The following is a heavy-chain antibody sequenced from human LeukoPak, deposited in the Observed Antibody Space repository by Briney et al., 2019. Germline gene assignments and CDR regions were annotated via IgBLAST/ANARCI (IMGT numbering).Heavy chain of an antibody. CDR3: ARAHYDILTGYYVYYYYGMDV. D-gene: IGHD3-9*01. V-gene: IGHV1-8*01. CDR1: GYTFTSYD. J-gene: IGHJ6*02. CDR2: MNPNSGNT. Sequence: ASVKVSCKASGYTFTSYDINWVRQATGQGLEWMGWMNPNSGNTGYTQKFQGRVTMTRNTSISTAHMELSSLRSEDTAVYYCARAHYDILTGYYVYYYYGMDVWGQGTTVTVSS.